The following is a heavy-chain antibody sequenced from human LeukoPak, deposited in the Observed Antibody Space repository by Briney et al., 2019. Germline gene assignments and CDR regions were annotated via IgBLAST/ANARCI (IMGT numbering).Heavy chain of an antibody. D-gene: IGHD5-12*01. CDR1: GFTFSSYG. J-gene: IGHJ6*03. V-gene: IGHV3-30*02. CDR3: AKGGGYEAQYYYYYLDV. Sequence: TGGSLRLSCAASGFTFSSYGMYWVRQAPGKGLEWVAFIRYDGSNKYYADSGKGRFTVSRDNSKNTLYLQMKSLRAEDTAVYYCAKGGGYEAQYYYYYLDVWGKGTTVTISS. CDR2: IRYDGSNK.